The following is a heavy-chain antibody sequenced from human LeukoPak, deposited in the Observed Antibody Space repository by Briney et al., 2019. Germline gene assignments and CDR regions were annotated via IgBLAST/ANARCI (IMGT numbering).Heavy chain of an antibody. Sequence: GASVKVSCKASGYTFTDYYMHWVRQAPGQGLDWMGWINPNSGGTNYAQKFQGRVTMTRDTSISTAYMELSRLRSDDTAVYYCARGIYYDSSGYPDDWGQGTLVTASS. CDR2: INPNSGGT. V-gene: IGHV1-2*02. D-gene: IGHD3-22*01. CDR3: ARGIYYDSSGYPDD. CDR1: GYTFTDYY. J-gene: IGHJ4*02.